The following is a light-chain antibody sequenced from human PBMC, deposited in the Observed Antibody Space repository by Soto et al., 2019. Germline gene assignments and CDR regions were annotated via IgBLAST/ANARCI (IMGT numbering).Light chain of an antibody. J-gene: IGKJ1*01. Sequence: EIVMTQSPATLSVSPGERATLSCRASQSVSSNLAWYQQKPGQAPRLLIYGASTRATGIPARFSGSGSGTEFTLTISSLQSEDFAVYYCQKSNHLPSTFGHGTKVDIK. V-gene: IGKV3-15*01. CDR2: GAS. CDR3: QKSNHLPST. CDR1: QSVSSN.